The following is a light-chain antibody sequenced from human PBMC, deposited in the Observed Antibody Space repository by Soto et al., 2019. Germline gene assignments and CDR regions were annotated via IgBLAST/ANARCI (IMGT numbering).Light chain of an antibody. CDR2: KAS. CDR1: QSSSSW. Sequence: DIQMTQSPSTLSASVGDRVTITCRASQSSSSWLAWYQQKPGKAPKLLIYKASSLESGVPSRFSGSGSGTEFTLTISSLQPDDFATYYCQQYNSYWTFGQGTKAEIK. J-gene: IGKJ1*01. CDR3: QQYNSYWT. V-gene: IGKV1-5*03.